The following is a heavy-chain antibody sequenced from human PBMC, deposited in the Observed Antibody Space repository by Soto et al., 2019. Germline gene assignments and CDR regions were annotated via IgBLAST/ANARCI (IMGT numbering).Heavy chain of an antibody. D-gene: IGHD2-2*01. J-gene: IGHJ6*02. CDR3: GLLSYQSSNGLDV. Sequence: HVQLQQWGAGLLKPSETLSLSCAVYGVSLRGFFWSWIRQPPGKGLEWIGEINDGGSTNYNPSLKSRVTISVDRSKKHFSLTLMSVTAADTAVYYCGLLSYQSSNGLDVWGQGTTVTVSS. CDR2: INDGGST. V-gene: IGHV4-34*01. CDR1: GVSLRGFF.